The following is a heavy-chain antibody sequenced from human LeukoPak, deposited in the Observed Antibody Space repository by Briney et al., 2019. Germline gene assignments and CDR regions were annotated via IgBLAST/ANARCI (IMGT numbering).Heavy chain of an antibody. Sequence: PGGSLRLSCAASGFTFSSYWMHWVRQVPGKGLVWVSRINSDGSSTTYADSVKGRFTISRDNAKSTLNSLRAEDTAVYYCATPAENRDSGYYFDSWGQGTLVTVSS. CDR1: GFTFSSYW. D-gene: IGHD3-10*01. J-gene: IGHJ4*02. CDR3: ATPAENRDSGYYFDS. CDR2: INSDGSST. V-gene: IGHV3-74*01.